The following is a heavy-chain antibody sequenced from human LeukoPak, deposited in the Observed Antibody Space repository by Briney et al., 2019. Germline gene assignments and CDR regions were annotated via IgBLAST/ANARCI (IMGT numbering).Heavy chain of an antibody. V-gene: IGHV4-31*03. J-gene: IGHJ5*02. CDR3: ARADIVVVPAAVNWFDP. CDR2: IYYSGST. CDR1: GGSISSGGYY. D-gene: IGHD2-2*01. Sequence: SETLSLTCTVSGGSISSGGYYWGWVRQHPGKGLEWFGYIYYSGSTYYNPSLKSRVTISVDTSKTQFSLKLSSVTAADTAVYYCARADIVVVPAAVNWFDPWGQGTLVTVSS.